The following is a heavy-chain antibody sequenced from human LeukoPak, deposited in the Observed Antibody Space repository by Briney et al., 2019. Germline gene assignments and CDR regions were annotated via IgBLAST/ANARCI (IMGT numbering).Heavy chain of an antibody. V-gene: IGHV3-21*01. J-gene: IGHJ4*02. D-gene: IGHD5-18*01. Sequence: GGSLRLSCAASGFTFSSYSMNWVRQAPGKGLEWVSSISSSSSYIYYADSVKGRFTISRDNAKNSLYLQMDSLRAEDTAVYYCARAQDTAMVHYDYWGQGTLDTVSS. CDR1: GFTFSSYS. CDR2: ISSSSSYI. CDR3: ARAQDTAMVHYDY.